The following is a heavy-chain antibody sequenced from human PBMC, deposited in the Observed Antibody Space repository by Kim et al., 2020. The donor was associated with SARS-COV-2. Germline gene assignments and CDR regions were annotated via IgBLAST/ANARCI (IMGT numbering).Heavy chain of an antibody. V-gene: IGHV3-15*01. Sequence: KGRFTISRDDSKNTLYLQMNSLKTEDTAVYYCTTVVGANYYDSSGYLAAYWGQGTLVTVSS. CDR3: TTVVGANYYDSSGYLAAY. D-gene: IGHD3-22*01. J-gene: IGHJ4*02.